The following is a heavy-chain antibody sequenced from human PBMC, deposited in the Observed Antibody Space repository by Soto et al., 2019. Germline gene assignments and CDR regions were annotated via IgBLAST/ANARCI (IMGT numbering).Heavy chain of an antibody. CDR2: ICNSGTN. V-gene: IGHV4-59*01. CDR3: AGCGSIVVATRRLMDV. J-gene: IGHJ6*03. D-gene: IGHD3-22*01. CDR1: GVSIRSYC. Sequence: QVQLQESGPTLVKPSETLSLTCTVSGVSIRSYCWTWIRQPPGEGLEWIGCICNSGTNNYNPSLKSRVAISIDTQKNHYSLHLSSVNVADKAFYYCAGCGSIVVATRRLMDVWGKGTTVTVSS.